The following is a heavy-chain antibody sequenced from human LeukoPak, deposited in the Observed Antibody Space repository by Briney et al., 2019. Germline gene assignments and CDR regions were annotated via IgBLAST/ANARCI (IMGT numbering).Heavy chain of an antibody. Sequence: TGGSLRLSCTASGFIFSSYAMTWVRQAPGRGLEWVSGIDNSGGSTYYADSVKGRFTISRDNSKNTLYLQMNSLRAEDTALYYCAKDVEQWLVRVHYFDYWGQGTLVTVSS. CDR2: IDNSGGST. D-gene: IGHD6-19*01. CDR1: GFIFSSYA. V-gene: IGHV3-23*01. CDR3: AKDVEQWLVRVHYFDY. J-gene: IGHJ4*02.